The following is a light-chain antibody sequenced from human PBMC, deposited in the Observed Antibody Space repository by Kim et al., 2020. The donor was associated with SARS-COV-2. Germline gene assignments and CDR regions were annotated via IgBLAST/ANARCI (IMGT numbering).Light chain of an antibody. CDR3: QELDSYPRVT. V-gene: IGKV1-9*01. J-gene: IGKJ5*01. CDR2: AAS. CDR1: QGIRTY. Sequence: SVGDRFTITCRASQGIRTYLAWYQQKPGKAPKLLIYAASTLQNGVPSRFSGSGSGTEFTLTISDLQPEDFATYYCQELDSYPRVTFGLGTRLEIK.